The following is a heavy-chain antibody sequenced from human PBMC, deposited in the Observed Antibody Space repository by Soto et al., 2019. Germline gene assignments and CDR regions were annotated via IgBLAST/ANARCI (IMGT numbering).Heavy chain of an antibody. J-gene: IGHJ6*02. CDR3: AKDEYYVWDV. CDR2: IGTDGNT. D-gene: IGHD3-16*01. V-gene: IGHV3-23*01. CDR1: GFTFNSYA. Sequence: PGGSLRLSCAASGFTFNSYAMNWVRQAPGKGLAWVSAIGTDGNTYYANSVKGRFTISRDNSKNTLYLQMNSLRAEDTAVYYCAKDEYYVWDVWGQGTTVTVSS.